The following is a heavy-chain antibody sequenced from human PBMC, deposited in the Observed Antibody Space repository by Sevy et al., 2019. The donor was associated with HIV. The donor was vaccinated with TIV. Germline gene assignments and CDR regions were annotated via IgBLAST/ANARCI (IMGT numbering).Heavy chain of an antibody. V-gene: IGHV4-39*01. Sequence: SETLSLTCTVSGGSISSSTYYWGWIRQPPGKGLEWIGSIYYSGSTYYNPSLKSRVTISVDTSKNQFSLKLSSVTAADTALYYCARHNIAVARAYYFDYWGQGTLVTVSS. J-gene: IGHJ4*02. CDR1: GGSISSSTYY. D-gene: IGHD6-13*01. CDR2: IYYSGST. CDR3: ARHNIAVARAYYFDY.